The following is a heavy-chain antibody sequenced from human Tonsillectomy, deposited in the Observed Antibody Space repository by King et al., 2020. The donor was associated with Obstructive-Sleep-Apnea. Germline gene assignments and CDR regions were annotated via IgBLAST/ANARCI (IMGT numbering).Heavy chain of an antibody. CDR3: ARVGAAVAFDI. Sequence: QLVQSGGGLVQPGGSLSLSCVASGFTFNNYAMHWVRQAPGKGLEYVSAIGFNGGTTYYANSVKDRFTISRDNSKSTLYLQMGSLRPDDMAVYYCARVGAAVAFDIWGQGTMVTVSS. V-gene: IGHV3-64*01. CDR2: IGFNGGTT. CDR1: GFTFNNYA. D-gene: IGHD6-25*01. J-gene: IGHJ3*02.